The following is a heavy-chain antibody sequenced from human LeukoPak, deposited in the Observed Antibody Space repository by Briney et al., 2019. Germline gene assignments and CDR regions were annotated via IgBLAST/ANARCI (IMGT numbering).Heavy chain of an antibody. J-gene: IGHJ4*02. CDR3: ASRPEPQWLGPLDY. CDR2: VGNDEKTI. V-gene: IGHV3-30*14. CDR1: GFTFTGHS. Sequence: GGSLRLPCVASGFTFTGHSMHWVRQAPGKGLEWVAVVGNDEKTIFYADSLKGRFTISRDNSKNTLYLQMNSRRADDTAVYYCASRPEPQWLGPLDYWGQGTLVTVSS. D-gene: IGHD6-19*01.